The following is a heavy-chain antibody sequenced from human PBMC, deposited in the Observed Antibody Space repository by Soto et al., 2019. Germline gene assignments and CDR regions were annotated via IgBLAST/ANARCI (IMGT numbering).Heavy chain of an antibody. Sequence: QVQLVQSGAEVKKPGASVKVSCKASGYTFTSYDINWVRQATGQGLEGMGWMNPNSGNTGYAQKFQGRVTMTRNTSISTAYMELSSLRSEDTAVYYCARGRNYYGSGSSPFDYLGQGTLVTVSS. V-gene: IGHV1-8*01. J-gene: IGHJ4*02. D-gene: IGHD3-10*01. CDR2: MNPNSGNT. CDR1: GYTFTSYD. CDR3: ARGRNYYGSGSSPFDY.